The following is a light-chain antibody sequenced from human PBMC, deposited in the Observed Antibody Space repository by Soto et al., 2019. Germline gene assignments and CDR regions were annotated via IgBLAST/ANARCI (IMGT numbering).Light chain of an antibody. CDR2: DAA. V-gene: IGKV3-11*01. CDR3: QQRSSWPLT. Sequence: EIGLTQSPATLSLSPGQRATLSCRASQNVGNFFAWFQQKPGQAPRLLVYDAANRAPGIPARFSGSGSGTVFTLTITSLEPEDFGVYYCQQRSSWPLTFGGGTKVEIK. CDR1: QNVGNF. J-gene: IGKJ4*01.